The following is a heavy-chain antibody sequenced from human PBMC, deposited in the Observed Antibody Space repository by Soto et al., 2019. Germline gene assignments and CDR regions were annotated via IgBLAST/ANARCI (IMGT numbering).Heavy chain of an antibody. J-gene: IGHJ4*02. D-gene: IGHD1-26*01. V-gene: IGHV4-59*01. CDR1: GFSLSSYY. CDR2: VSWSGIT. Sequence: SETLSLTCTFSGFSLSSYYWTWIRQPPGKGLEFVGYVSWSGITNYSPSLRGRVTLSADTSKNQFSLKLTSVTAADTAIYYCARGGHGHSGIFDSWSQGTLVTVSS. CDR3: ARGGHGHSGIFDS.